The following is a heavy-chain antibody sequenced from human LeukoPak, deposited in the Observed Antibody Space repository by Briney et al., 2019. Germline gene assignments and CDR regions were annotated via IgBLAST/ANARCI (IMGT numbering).Heavy chain of an antibody. D-gene: IGHD6-19*01. CDR2: IYYSGST. V-gene: IGHV4-59*12. CDR1: GGSISSYY. Sequence: YPSETLSLTCTVSGGSISSYYWSWIRQPPGKGLEWIGYIYYSGSTNYNPSLKSRVTISVDTSKNQFSLKLSSVTAADTAVYYCARDQEQWPSPHFDYWGQGTLVTVFS. CDR3: ARDQEQWPSPHFDY. J-gene: IGHJ4*02.